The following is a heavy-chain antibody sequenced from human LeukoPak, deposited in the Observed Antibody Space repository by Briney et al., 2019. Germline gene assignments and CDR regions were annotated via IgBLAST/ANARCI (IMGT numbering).Heavy chain of an antibody. CDR3: GRARGGYMFRPPDY. V-gene: IGHV1-69*06. CDR1: GGTFSSYA. CDR2: IIPIFGTA. Sequence: GASVKVSCKASGGTFSSYAISWVRQAPGQGLEWVGVIIPIFGTANYAQKFQGGVTITADKSTTTAYMDLRSRRSEDGAGFYCGRARGGYMFRPPDYWGHGPLVTVAT. D-gene: IGHD5-12*01. J-gene: IGHJ4*01.